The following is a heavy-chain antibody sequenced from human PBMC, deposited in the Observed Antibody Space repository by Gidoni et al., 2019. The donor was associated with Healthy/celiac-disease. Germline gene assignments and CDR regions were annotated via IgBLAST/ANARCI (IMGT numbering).Heavy chain of an antibody. CDR3: ARGTWPSDSSFDY. CDR1: GFPFDDYG. CDR2: INWNGGST. Sequence: EVQLVASGGGVVRPGGSLRRPRAASGFPFDDYGMSWVRPAPGKGLEWVSGINWNGGSTGYADSVKGRFTISRDNAKNSLYLQMNSLRAEDTALYHCARGTWPSDSSFDYWGQGTLVTVSS. J-gene: IGHJ4*02. V-gene: IGHV3-20*01. D-gene: IGHD4-4*01.